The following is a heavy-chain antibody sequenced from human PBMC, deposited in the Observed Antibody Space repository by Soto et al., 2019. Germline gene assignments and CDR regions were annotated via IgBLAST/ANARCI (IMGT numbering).Heavy chain of an antibody. CDR2: IYYSGST. D-gene: IGHD3-10*01. J-gene: IGHJ6*03. CDR1: GGSISSYY. V-gene: IGHV4-59*08. Sequence: SETLSLTCTVSGGSISSYYWSWIRQPPGKGLEWIGYIYYSGSTNYNPSLKSRVTISVDTSKNQFSLKLSSVTAADTAVYYCAGSPSTYYYGSGSYYGNSYYYYMDVWGKGTTVTV. CDR3: AGSPSTYYYGSGSYYGNSYYYYMDV.